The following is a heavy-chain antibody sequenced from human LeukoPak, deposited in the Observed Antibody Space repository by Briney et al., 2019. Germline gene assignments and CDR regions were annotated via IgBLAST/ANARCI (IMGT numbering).Heavy chain of an antibody. CDR2: MNPNSGNT. CDR1: GYTFTSYD. J-gene: IGHJ6*02. Sequence: APVKVSCKASGYTFTSYDINWGRQATGQGLEWMGWMNPNSGNTGYAQKFQGRVTMTRSTSISAAYTELSTLRSEATAVYYCARRRLPYYFGMDVWGQGTTVTVSS. CDR3: ARRRLPYYFGMDV. V-gene: IGHV1-8*01. D-gene: IGHD3-16*01.